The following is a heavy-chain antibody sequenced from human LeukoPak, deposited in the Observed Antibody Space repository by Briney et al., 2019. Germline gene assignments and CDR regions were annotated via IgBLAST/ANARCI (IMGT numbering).Heavy chain of an antibody. Sequence: ASVKVSCKASGGTFSSYAISWVRQAPGQGLEWMGWINHDSGGTNYAQKFQGRVTVTRDTSINTAYMDLRRLRSDDTGIYYCVRGGSRYCSGTSCPLFDFWGQGTLVTVSS. CDR2: INHDSGGT. V-gene: IGHV1-2*02. D-gene: IGHD2-2*01. CDR3: VRGGSRYCSGTSCPLFDF. J-gene: IGHJ4*02. CDR1: GGTFSSYA.